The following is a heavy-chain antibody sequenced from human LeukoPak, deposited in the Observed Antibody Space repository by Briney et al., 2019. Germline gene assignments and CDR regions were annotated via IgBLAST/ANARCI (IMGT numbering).Heavy chain of an antibody. Sequence: SETLSLTCTVSGGSISSYYWNWIRQPPGKGLEWIGYVYYSGSTNYNPSLKSRVTISVDTSKNQFSLKLSSVTAADTAVYYCARSIAVTINYYYYGMDVWGQGTTVTVSS. CDR1: GGSISSYY. J-gene: IGHJ6*02. D-gene: IGHD6-19*01. CDR3: ARSIAVTINYYYYGMDV. CDR2: VYYSGST. V-gene: IGHV4-59*08.